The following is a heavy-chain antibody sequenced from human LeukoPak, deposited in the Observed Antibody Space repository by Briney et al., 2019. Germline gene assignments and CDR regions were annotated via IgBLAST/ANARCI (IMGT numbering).Heavy chain of an antibody. J-gene: IGHJ3*02. Sequence: SVKVSCKASGGTFSSYAISWVRQAPGQGLEWMGRIIPILGIANYAQKFQGRVTITADKSTSTAYMELSSLRSEDTAVYYCARGGIAARRRGLSAFDIWGQGTMVTVSS. V-gene: IGHV1-69*04. D-gene: IGHD6-6*01. CDR2: IIPILGIA. CDR1: GGTFSSYA. CDR3: ARGGIAARRRGLSAFDI.